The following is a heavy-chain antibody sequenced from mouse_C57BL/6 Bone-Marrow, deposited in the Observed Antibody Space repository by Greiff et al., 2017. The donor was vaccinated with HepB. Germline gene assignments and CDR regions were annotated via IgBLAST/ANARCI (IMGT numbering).Heavy chain of an antibody. CDR1: GYTFTSYW. V-gene: IGHV1-50*01. CDR3: ARGIYYYGSSPSY. CDR2: IDPSDSYT. Sequence: QVQLQQSGAELVKPGASVKLSCKASGYTFTSYWMQWVKQRPGQGLEWIGEIDPSDSYTNYNQKFKGKATLTVDTSSSTAYMQLSSLTSEDSAVYYCARGIYYYGSSPSYWGQGTLVTVSA. D-gene: IGHD1-1*01. J-gene: IGHJ3*01.